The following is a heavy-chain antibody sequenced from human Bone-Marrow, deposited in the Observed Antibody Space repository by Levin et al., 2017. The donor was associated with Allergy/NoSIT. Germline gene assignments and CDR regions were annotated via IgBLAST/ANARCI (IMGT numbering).Heavy chain of an antibody. CDR1: GYSISSGYY. J-gene: IGHJ4*02. V-gene: IGHV4-38-2*02. Sequence: PSQTLSLTCTVSGYSISSGYYWGWIRQPPGKGLEWIGSIYHSGSTYYNPSLKSRVTISVDTSKNQFSLKLSSVTAADTAVYYCARGPYSVLSLSGSYSYWGQGTLVTVSS. CDR3: ARGPYSVLSLSGSYSY. D-gene: IGHD1-26*01. CDR2: IYHSGST.